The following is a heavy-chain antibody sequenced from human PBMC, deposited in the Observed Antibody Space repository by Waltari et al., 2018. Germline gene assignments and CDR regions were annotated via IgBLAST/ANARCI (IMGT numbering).Heavy chain of an antibody. J-gene: IGHJ4*02. CDR3: AREGLGATLY. V-gene: IGHV1-2*02. CDR1: GYTFTGYY. Sequence: QVQLVQSGAEVKKPGASVKVSCKASGYTFTGYYMHWVRQAPGQGLEWMGWFNPTSGGTNYAQKFHGRVTMTRDTSISTAYMELSRLRSDDTAVYYCAREGLGATLYWGQGTLVTVSS. CDR2: FNPTSGGT. D-gene: IGHD1-26*01.